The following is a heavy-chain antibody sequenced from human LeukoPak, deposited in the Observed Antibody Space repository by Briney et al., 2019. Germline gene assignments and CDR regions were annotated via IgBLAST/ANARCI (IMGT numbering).Heavy chain of an antibody. D-gene: IGHD3-9*01. V-gene: IGHV4-34*01. CDR2: INHSGST. Sequence: MSSETLSLTCAVYGGSFRGYYWSWIRQPPGKGLEWIGEINHSGSTNYHPSLKSRVTISVDTSKNQFSLKLSSVTAADTAVYYCARKRYFDSVDYWGQGTLVTVSS. CDR1: GGSFRGYY. J-gene: IGHJ4*02. CDR3: ARKRYFDSVDY.